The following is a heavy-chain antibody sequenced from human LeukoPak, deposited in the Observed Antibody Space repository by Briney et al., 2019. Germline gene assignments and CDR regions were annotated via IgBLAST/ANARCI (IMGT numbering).Heavy chain of an antibody. CDR1: GFTFTGYY. CDR2: INPNSGGT. D-gene: IGHD6-13*01. V-gene: IGHV1-2*02. CDR3: ARTWYSSSWYYFDY. Sequence: ASLKVSCKASGFTFTGYYMHWVRQAPGQGLEWMGWINPNSGGTNYAQEFQGRVTMTRDTSISTAYMELSRLRSDDTAVYYCARTWYSSSWYYFDYWGQGTLVTVSS. J-gene: IGHJ4*02.